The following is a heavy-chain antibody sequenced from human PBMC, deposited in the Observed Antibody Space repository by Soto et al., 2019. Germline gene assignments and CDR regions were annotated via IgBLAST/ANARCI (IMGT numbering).Heavy chain of an antibody. CDR3: ARSDSITIFGVVIISWFDP. V-gene: IGHV1-69*06. CDR2: IIPIFGTA. J-gene: IGHJ5*02. D-gene: IGHD3-3*01. Sequence: ASVKACCKASGATFSSYAMRWVRQAPAQGREWMGGIIPIFGTANYAQKFQGRVRITADKSTSTAYMELSSLRSEDTAVYYCARSDSITIFGVVIISWFDPWGQGTLVTVSS. CDR1: GATFSSYA.